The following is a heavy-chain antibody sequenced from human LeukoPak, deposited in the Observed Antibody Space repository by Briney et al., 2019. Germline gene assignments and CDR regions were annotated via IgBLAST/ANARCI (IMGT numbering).Heavy chain of an antibody. CDR1: GFIFSSYD. J-gene: IGHJ4*02. D-gene: IGHD2-8*01. V-gene: IGHV3-30*18. Sequence: PGRSLRLSCAASGFIFSSYDMYWVRQAPGKGLEWVAVISNDGNNKQYADSVKGRFTISRDNSKNTLYLQMNSLRADDTAVYHCAKDGLMSFFEYWGQGALVTVSS. CDR2: ISNDGNNK. CDR3: AKDGLMSFFEY.